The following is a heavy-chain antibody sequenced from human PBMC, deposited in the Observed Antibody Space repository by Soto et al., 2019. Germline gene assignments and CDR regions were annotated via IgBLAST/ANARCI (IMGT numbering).Heavy chain of an antibody. CDR3: AKEISSGWHKGNWFDP. J-gene: IGHJ5*02. Sequence: GGSLRLSCAASGFTFSSYAMSWVRQAPGKGLEWVSAISGSGGSTYYADSVKGRFTISRDNSKNTLYLQMNSLRAEDTAVYYCAKEISSGWHKGNWFDPWGQGTLVTVSS. D-gene: IGHD6-19*01. CDR1: GFTFSSYA. CDR2: ISGSGGST. V-gene: IGHV3-23*01.